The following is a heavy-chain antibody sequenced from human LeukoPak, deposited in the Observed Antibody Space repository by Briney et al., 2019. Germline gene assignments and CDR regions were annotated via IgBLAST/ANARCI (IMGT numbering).Heavy chain of an antibody. CDR1: GFTFSSYA. Sequence: GRSLRLSCAASGFTFSSYAMHWVRQAPGKGLEWVAVIPYDGSNKYYADSVKGRFTISRDNSKNTLYLQMNSLRAEDTAVYYCAGGCCSGGSCSLSGPWGQGTLVTVSS. D-gene: IGHD2-15*01. CDR2: IPYDGSNK. J-gene: IGHJ5*02. V-gene: IGHV3-30-3*01. CDR3: AGGCCSGGSCSLSGP.